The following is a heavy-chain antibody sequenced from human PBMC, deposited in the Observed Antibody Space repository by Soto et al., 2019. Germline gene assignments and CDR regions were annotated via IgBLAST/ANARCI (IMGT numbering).Heavy chain of an antibody. D-gene: IGHD3-3*01. J-gene: IGHJ3*02. CDR3: ARGGGVGVAGSAAFDM. CDR2: INPATGAA. Sequence: QLHLVQSGAVVKKPGASVTVSCSASGYPVTAYYMHWVRQAPGRGLEWMGGINPATGAAKYTQTFRGRVTMTRDTSTSKAFMELGGRTCEDTAVFYCARGGGVGVAGSAAFDMWGQGTLVTVSS. V-gene: IGHV1-2*02. CDR1: GYPVTAYY.